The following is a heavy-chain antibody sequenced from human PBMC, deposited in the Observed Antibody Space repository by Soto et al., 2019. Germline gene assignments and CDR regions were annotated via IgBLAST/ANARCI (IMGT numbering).Heavy chain of an antibody. CDR3: ARQGSNSSRRLSWFDP. CDR1: GGSSSISTYS. CDR2: MHYSGAT. V-gene: IGHV4-39*01. Sequence: SETLSLTCTASGGSSSISTYSWGCIRQPPGKGLEWIGSMHYSGATYYNPSLKSRVSISVDTSKSQFSLKLTFVTAADTAVYFCARQGSNSSRRLSWFDPWGQGTLVTVSS. J-gene: IGHJ5*02. D-gene: IGHD3-16*01.